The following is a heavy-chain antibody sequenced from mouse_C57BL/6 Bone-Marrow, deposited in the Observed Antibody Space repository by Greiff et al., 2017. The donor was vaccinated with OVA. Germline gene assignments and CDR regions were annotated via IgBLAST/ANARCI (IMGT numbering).Heavy chain of an antibody. J-gene: IGHJ3*01. V-gene: IGHV14-1*01. CDR2: IDPEDGDT. CDR1: GFNIKDYY. CDR3: TPIYYDYSWFAY. Sequence: VQLQQSGAELVRPGASVKLSCTASGFNIKDYYMHWVKQRPEQGLEWIGRIDPEDGDTEYAPKFQGKATMTADTSSNTAYLQLSSLTSEDTAVYYCTPIYYDYSWFAYWGKGTLVTVSA. D-gene: IGHD2-4*01.